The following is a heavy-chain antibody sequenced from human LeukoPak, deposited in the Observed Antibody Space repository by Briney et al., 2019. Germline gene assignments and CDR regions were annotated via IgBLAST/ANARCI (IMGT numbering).Heavy chain of an antibody. CDR2: IYTSGST. Sequence: PSETLSLTCTVSGGSISTGSYYWSWIRQPAGKGLEWIGRIYTSGSTNYNPSLKSRVTISVDTSKNQFSLKLSSVTAADTAVYYCASERAYYDILPRWFDPWGQGSLVTVSS. J-gene: IGHJ5*02. CDR1: GGSISTGSYY. D-gene: IGHD3-9*01. CDR3: ASERAYYDILPRWFDP. V-gene: IGHV4-61*02.